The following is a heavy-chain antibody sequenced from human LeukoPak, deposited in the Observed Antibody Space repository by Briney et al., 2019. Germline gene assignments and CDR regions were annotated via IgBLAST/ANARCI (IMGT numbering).Heavy chain of an antibody. Sequence: PGGSLRLACAASGFTFSSYWMTWVRHLPGKGLEWVAKIKQDGSEKYYVDSVKGRFTISRDNTRDSLYLQMNSLRAADTAVYYCARDPLVAAMVYSYFDYWGQGTLVTVSS. CDR3: ARDPLVAAMVYSYFDY. D-gene: IGHD5-18*01. CDR1: GFTFSSYW. CDR2: IKQDGSEK. J-gene: IGHJ4*02. V-gene: IGHV3-7*01.